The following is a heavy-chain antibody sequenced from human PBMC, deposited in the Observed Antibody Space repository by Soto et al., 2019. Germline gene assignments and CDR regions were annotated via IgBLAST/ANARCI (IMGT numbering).Heavy chain of an antibody. CDR2: INAGNGNT. D-gene: IGHD3-10*01. CDR3: AREPQVLLWFGELSGWFDP. J-gene: IGHJ5*02. V-gene: IGHV1-3*05. Sequence: QVQLVQSGAEDKKPGASVKVSCKASGYTFTKYAIHWLRQAPGQRLEWMGWINAGNGNTKYSQKFQGRVTITRDTSASTAYMELSSLRSEDTAVYYCAREPQVLLWFGELSGWFDPWGQGTLVTVSS. CDR1: GYTFTKYA.